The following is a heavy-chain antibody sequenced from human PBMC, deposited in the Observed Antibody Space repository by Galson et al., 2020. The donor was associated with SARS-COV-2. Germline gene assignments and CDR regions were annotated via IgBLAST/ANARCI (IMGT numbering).Heavy chain of an antibody. CDR2: IYSGDSDT. Sequence: GESLKISCKGSGYSFSTYWIGWVRQMPGKGLEWMGIIYSGDSDTTYSPSFQGQVTISADKSISTAYLQWSSLKASDTAMYYCAGAPASNYDRSGSNVFDIWGQGTMVTVSS. CDR3: AGAPASNYDRSGSNVFDI. D-gene: IGHD3-22*01. J-gene: IGHJ3*02. V-gene: IGHV5-51*01. CDR1: GYSFSTYW.